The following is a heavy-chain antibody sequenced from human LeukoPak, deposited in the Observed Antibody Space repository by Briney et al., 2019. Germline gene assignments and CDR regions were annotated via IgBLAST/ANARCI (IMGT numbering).Heavy chain of an antibody. Sequence: GGSLRLSCAASGFTFSTCSMNGVRQAPGKGLDWVSYISYSSSAIYYADSVKGRFTISSDNAKNSLSLQMNSLRDEDTAVYYCARDSYGSSGYYYVSDYWGQGTLVTVSS. CDR2: ISYSSSAI. CDR1: GFTFSTCS. CDR3: ARDSYGSSGYYYVSDY. J-gene: IGHJ4*02. V-gene: IGHV3-48*02. D-gene: IGHD3-22*01.